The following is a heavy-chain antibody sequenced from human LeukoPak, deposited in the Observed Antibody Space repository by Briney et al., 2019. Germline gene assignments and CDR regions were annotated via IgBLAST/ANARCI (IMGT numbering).Heavy chain of an antibody. CDR1: GGSISSYY. J-gene: IGHJ4*02. CDR2: IYYSGST. Sequence: SETLSLTCTVSGGSISSYYWSWIRQPPGKGLEWIGYIYYSGSTNYNLSLKSRVTISVDTSKNQFSLKLSSVTAADTAVYYCARGSMVRGNYFDYWGQGTLVTVS. V-gene: IGHV4-59*01. D-gene: IGHD3-10*01. CDR3: ARGSMVRGNYFDY.